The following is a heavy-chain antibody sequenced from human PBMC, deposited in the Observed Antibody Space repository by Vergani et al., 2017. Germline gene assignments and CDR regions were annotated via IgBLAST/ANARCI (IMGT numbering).Heavy chain of an antibody. D-gene: IGHD3-22*01. V-gene: IGHV3-13*05. Sequence: EVQLVESGGGLVQPGGSLRLSCAASGFTFSNYDMHWVRQATGKGLEWVSAIGTAGDPYYPGSVKGRFTISIENAKNSLYLQMNSLRAGDTAVYYCARAVGDYYDSSGYYYDYWGQGTLVTVSS. CDR2: IGTAGDP. CDR3: ARAVGDYYDSSGYYYDY. J-gene: IGHJ4*02. CDR1: GFTFSNYD.